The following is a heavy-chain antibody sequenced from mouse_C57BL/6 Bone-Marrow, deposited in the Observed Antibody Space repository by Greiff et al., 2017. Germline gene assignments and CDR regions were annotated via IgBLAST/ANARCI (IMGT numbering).Heavy chain of an antibody. V-gene: IGHV8-12*01. D-gene: IGHD1-1*01. J-gene: IGHJ3*01. Sequence: VTLKESGPGILQSSQTLSLTCSFSGFSLSTSGMGVSWIRQPSGKGLEWLAHIYWADDKRYHPSLKRRLTISKDTSRNQVYLKSTSVDTADTATYYCAQSYYYGSRDYWGQGTLVTVSA. CDR2: IYWADDK. CDR1: GFSLSTSGMG. CDR3: AQSYYYGSRDY.